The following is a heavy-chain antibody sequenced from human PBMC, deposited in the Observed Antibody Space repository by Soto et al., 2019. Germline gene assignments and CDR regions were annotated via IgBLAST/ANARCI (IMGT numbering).Heavy chain of an antibody. CDR1: GLTFSDHH. CDR3: ARGSGGGSRSDY. V-gene: IGHV3-72*01. D-gene: IGHD3-10*01. CDR2: SRNKASGYTT. Sequence: GGSLRLSSAASGLTFSDHHMDWVRQAPGRGLEWVGRSRNKASGYTTEYAASVKDRFTISRDDSQNSVYLQMNSLKTEDTAVYYCARGSGGGSRSDYWGQGTLVTVSS. J-gene: IGHJ4*02.